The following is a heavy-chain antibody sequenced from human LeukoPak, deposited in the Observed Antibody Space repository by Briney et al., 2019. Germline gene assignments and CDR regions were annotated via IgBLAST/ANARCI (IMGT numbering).Heavy chain of an antibody. D-gene: IGHD2-2*01. CDR1: GYSLSNLV. J-gene: IGHJ4*02. CDR3: AQYQLPLGYFDY. CDR2: VSGYSGNT. Sequence: ASVKVSCKASGYSLSNLVINWVRQAPGQGLEWMGWVSGYSGNTKYAQKFQGRVTMTTDTSTSTAYMELSSLRSEDTAVYYCAQYQLPLGYFDYWGQGTLVTVSS. V-gene: IGHV1-18*01.